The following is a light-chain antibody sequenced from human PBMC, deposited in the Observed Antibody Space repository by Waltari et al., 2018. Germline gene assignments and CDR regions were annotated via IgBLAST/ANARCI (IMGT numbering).Light chain of an antibody. CDR3: ATWDDSLNGPV. J-gene: IGLJ2*01. V-gene: IGLV1-44*01. Sequence: QSVLTQPPSASGTPGQRVTISCSGSISNIGTNTVNWYHQLPGTAPKLLTFTNNQRPSGVPDRFSGSKSGTSASLAISGLQSEDEADYYCATWDDSLNGPVFGGGTKLTVL. CDR1: ISNIGTNT. CDR2: TNN.